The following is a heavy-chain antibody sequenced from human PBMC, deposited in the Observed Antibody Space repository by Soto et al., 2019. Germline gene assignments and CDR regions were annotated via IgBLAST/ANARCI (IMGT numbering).Heavy chain of an antibody. J-gene: IGHJ5*02. CDR3: VIVKGAVAKPKLLAP. Sequence: SETLSLTCAVSGYSISSGYYWGWIRQPPGKGLEWIGSIYHSGSTYYNPSLKSRVTISVDTSNNQFSLKLSSVTAADTAVYYCVIVKGAVAKPKLLAPWCQGTRVTVSA. CDR1: GYSISSGYY. V-gene: IGHV4-38-2*01. D-gene: IGHD6-19*01. CDR2: IYHSGST.